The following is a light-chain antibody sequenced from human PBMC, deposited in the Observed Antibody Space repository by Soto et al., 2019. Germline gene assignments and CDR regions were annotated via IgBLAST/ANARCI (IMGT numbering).Light chain of an antibody. CDR1: QSFSSPY. V-gene: IGKV3-20*01. CDR3: QQYNNWPPIT. J-gene: IGKJ5*01. CDR2: GAS. Sequence: IVLTQSPGTLSLSPGERATLSCRASQSFSSPYLAWYQQKPGQAPRLLIYGASSRATGIPDRFSGSGSGTDFTLTISRLEPEDFAVYYCQQYNNWPPITFGQGTRLEIK.